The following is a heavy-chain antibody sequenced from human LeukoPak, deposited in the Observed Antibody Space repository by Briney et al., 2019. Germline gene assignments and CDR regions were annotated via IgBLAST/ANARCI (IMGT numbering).Heavy chain of an antibody. CDR1: GFALSSHW. D-gene: IGHD6-13*01. V-gene: IGHV3-7*03. J-gene: IGHJ4*02. CDR3: AKAYSNSWYYYFDY. CDR2: VNRDGSET. Sequence: GGSLRLSCAASGFALSSHWMTWVRQVPGRGPEWVANVNRDGSETYYLDSVKGRFTISRDNSKNTLYLQMNSLRAEDTAIYYCAKAYSNSWYYYFDYWGQGTLVTVSS.